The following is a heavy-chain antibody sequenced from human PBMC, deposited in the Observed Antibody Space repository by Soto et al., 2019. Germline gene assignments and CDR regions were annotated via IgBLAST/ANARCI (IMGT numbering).Heavy chain of an antibody. CDR2: FYYDGRT. CDR1: GASFSDANYY. D-gene: IGHD2-21*01. V-gene: IGHV4-39*02. J-gene: IGHJ4*02. Sequence: SETLSLTCIVSGASFSDANYYWVWIRQPPGEGLEWIGSFYYDGRTYYNASLKSRVTISVDTSKNHFSLMLTSVTAADTAVYYCERRSHIVVAPTWGQGTLVTVSS. CDR3: ERRSHIVVAPT.